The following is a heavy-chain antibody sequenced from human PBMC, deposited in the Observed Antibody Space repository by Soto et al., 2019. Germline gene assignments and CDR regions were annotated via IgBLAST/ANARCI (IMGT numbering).Heavy chain of an antibody. D-gene: IGHD4-17*01. Sequence: QVQLQESGPGLVKPSQTLSLTCTVSGGSISSGGYYWSWIRQHPGKGLEWIGYIYYSGSTYYNPSLKSRVTISVDTSKNQFSLKLSSVTAADTAVYYCACQPPDYGAYYYYMDVWGKGTTVTVSS. V-gene: IGHV4-31*03. CDR1: GGSISSGGYY. CDR3: ACQPPDYGAYYYYMDV. CDR2: IYYSGST. J-gene: IGHJ6*03.